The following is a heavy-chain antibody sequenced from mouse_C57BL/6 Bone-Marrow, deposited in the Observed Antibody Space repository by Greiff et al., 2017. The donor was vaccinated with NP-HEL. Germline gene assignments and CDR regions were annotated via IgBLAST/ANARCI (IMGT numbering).Heavy chain of an antibody. D-gene: IGHD2-2*01. V-gene: IGHV1-55*01. J-gene: IGHJ4*01. CDR1: GYTFTSYW. CDR2: IYPGSGST. CDR3: ARGRDYGYDESAMDY. Sequence: QVQLQQPGAELVKPGASVKMSCKASGYTFTSYWITWVKQRPGQGLEWIGDIYPGSGSTNYNEKFKSKATLTVDTSSSTAYMQISSLTSEDSAVYYCARGRDYGYDESAMDYWGQGTSVTVSS.